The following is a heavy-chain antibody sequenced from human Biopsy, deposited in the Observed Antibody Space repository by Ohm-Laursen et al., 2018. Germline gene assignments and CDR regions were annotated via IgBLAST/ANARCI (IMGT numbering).Heavy chain of an antibody. D-gene: IGHD4-17*01. J-gene: IGHJ2*01. CDR2: ISSSGNST. Sequence: GSLRLSCAASGFTFATYGMSWVRQAPGKGLEWVSGISSSGNSTYYAGSAKGRFTISRDNSKNTLYLQLNSLRVDDTAVYYCAKDRRTTRIWYFDLWGRGTLVTVSS. CDR3: AKDRRTTRIWYFDL. CDR1: GFTFATYG. V-gene: IGHV3-23*01.